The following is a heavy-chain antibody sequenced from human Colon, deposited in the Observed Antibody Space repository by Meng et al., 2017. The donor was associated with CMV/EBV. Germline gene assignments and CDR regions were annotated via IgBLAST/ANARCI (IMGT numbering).Heavy chain of an antibody. CDR2: IYYSGST. D-gene: IGHD1-14*01. CDR1: GGSISTYY. V-gene: IGHV4-59*01. J-gene: IGHJ4*02. Sequence: SETPSLTCTVSGGSISTYYWSWIRQSPGKGLEWIGYIYYSGSTNYNPSLKSRVTISLDTSKTQFSLRLSSVTAADTALYYCARGPGSRHYFDYWGQGTLVTVSS. CDR3: ARGPGSRHYFDY.